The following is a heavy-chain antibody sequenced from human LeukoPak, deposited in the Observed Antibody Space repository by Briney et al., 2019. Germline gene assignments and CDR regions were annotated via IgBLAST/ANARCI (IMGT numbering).Heavy chain of an antibody. J-gene: IGHJ4*02. V-gene: IGHV3-74*01. CDR2: INIDGNTT. Sequence: GGSLRLSCAASGFTFSTYWMHWVRHAPGKGLVWVSHINIDGNTTTYADSVKGRFTISRDNAKNTLYLQLNSLRAEDTAMYYCARSSLDYWGQGTLVTVSS. CDR3: ARSSLDY. CDR1: GFTFSTYW.